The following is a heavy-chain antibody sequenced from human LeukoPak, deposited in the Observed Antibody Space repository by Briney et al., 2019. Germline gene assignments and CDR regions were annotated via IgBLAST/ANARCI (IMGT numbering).Heavy chain of an antibody. CDR3: ARNSGSPRSSDY. CDR2: INHSGST. D-gene: IGHD1-26*01. J-gene: IGHJ4*02. V-gene: IGHV4-34*01. Sequence: SETLSLTCAVYGGSFSGYYWSWIRQPPGKGLEWIGEINHSGSTNYNPSLKSRVTISVDTSKNQFSLKLSSVTAADTAVYYCARNSGSPRSSDYWGQGTLVTVSS. CDR1: GGSFSGYY.